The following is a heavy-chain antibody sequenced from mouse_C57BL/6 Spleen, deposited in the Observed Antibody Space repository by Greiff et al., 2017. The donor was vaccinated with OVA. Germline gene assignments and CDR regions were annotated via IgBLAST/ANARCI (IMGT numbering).Heavy chain of an antibody. CDR1: GYTFTSYT. CDR2: INPSSGYT. V-gene: IGHV1-4*01. Sequence: QVQLQQSGAELARPGASVKMSCKASGYTFTSYTMHWVKQRPGQGLEWIGYINPSSGYTKYNQKFKDKATLTAYKSSSTAYMQLSSLTSEDSAVYYCARSGQRDAMDYWGQGTSVTVSS. D-gene: IGHD3-1*01. CDR3: ARSGQRDAMDY. J-gene: IGHJ4*01.